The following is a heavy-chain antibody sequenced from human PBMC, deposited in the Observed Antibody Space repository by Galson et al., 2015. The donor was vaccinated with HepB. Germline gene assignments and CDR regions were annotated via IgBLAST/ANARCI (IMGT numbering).Heavy chain of an antibody. D-gene: IGHD2-2*01. J-gene: IGHJ5*02. CDR2: FGTA. Sequence: FGTANYAQKFQGRVTITADESTSTAYMELSSLRSEDTAVYYCARGADIVVVPAAMGWFDPWGQGTLVTVSS. CDR3: ARGADIVVVPAAMGWFDP. V-gene: IGHV1-69*01.